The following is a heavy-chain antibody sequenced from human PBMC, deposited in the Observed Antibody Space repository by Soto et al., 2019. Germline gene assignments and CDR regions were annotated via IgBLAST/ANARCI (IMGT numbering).Heavy chain of an antibody. CDR1: GLTFGNYG. J-gene: IGHJ3*01. CDR3: AKGFIVVVTVLRPDDAFDV. CDR2: ISGGGGNT. V-gene: IGHV3-23*01. Sequence: DVQLLESGGGLVQPGGSLRLSCETSGLTFGNYGMNWVRQAPGKGLEWVSGISGGGGNTYYADSVKGRFTISRDPSKNTVFLEMNSLRAEDTAVYYCAKGFIVVVTVLRPDDAFDVWGQGTLVTVSS. D-gene: IGHD2-21*02.